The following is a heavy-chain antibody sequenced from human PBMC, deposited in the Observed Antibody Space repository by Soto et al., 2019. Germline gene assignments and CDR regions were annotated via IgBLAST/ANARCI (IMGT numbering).Heavy chain of an antibody. CDR3: ANVRDVGIAVAGTFDY. V-gene: IGHV3-23*01. CDR2: ISGSGGST. CDR1: GFTFSSYA. D-gene: IGHD6-19*01. Sequence: GGSLRLSCAASGFTFSSYAMSWVRQAPGKGLEWVSAISGSGGSTYYADSVKGRFTISRDNSKNTLYLQMNSLRAEDTAVYYCANVRDVGIAVAGTFDYWGQGTLVTVSS. J-gene: IGHJ4*02.